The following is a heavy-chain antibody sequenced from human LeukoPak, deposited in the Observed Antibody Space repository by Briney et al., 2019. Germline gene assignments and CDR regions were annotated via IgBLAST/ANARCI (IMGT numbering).Heavy chain of an antibody. CDR2: ISAYNGNT. CDR1: GYTFTSYG. CDR3: ARHPDYGDYEGLIDY. D-gene: IGHD4-17*01. V-gene: IGHV1-18*01. J-gene: IGHJ4*02. Sequence: ASAKVSCKASGYTFTSYGISWVRQAPGQGLEWMGWISAYNGNTNYAQKLQGRVTMTTDTSTSTAYMELRSLRSDDTAVYYCARHPDYGDYEGLIDYWGQGTLVTVSS.